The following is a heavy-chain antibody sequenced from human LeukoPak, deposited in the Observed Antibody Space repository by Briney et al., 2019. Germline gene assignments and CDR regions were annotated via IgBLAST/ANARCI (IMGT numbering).Heavy chain of an antibody. V-gene: IGHV1-18*01. D-gene: IGHD1-26*01. J-gene: IGHJ4*02. CDR3: ARWAPGFQFDY. Sequence: ASVKVSCKASGYTFTSYGISWVRQAPGQGLEWMGWISAYNGYTNYAQRLQGRVTMTTDTSTSTAYMELRSLRSDDTAVYYCARWAPGFQFDYWGQGTLVTVSS. CDR1: GYTFTSYG. CDR2: ISAYNGYT.